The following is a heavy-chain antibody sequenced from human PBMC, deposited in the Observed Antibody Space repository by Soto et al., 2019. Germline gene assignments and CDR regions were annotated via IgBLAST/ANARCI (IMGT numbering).Heavy chain of an antibody. CDR1: GYSFTNYW. D-gene: IGHD4-17*01. CDR3: ARGPTVLDY. CDR2: IFPADSDT. Sequence: GESLKISCKGSGYSFTNYWIAWVRQMPGKGLEWMGIIFPADSDTRYSPSFQGQVTISADKSISTAYLQWSSLKASDTAIYYCARGPTVLDYWGQGTLVTVSS. J-gene: IGHJ4*02. V-gene: IGHV5-51*01.